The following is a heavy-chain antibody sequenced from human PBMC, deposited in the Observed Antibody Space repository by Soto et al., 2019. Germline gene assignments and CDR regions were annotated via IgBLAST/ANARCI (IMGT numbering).Heavy chain of an antibody. D-gene: IGHD2-15*01. CDR2: IYWDDDK. Sequence: QITLKESGPTLVKPTQTLALTCTFSGFSLDTSGMSVAWIRQPPGKALEWLGLIYWDDDKRYSPSLKSSLIITKDTSKNQVDLTMTNMDPVDTATYYCARPRGYDFDYWGQGTLVTVSS. V-gene: IGHV2-5*02. CDR1: GFSLDTSGMS. J-gene: IGHJ4*02. CDR3: ARPRGYDFDY.